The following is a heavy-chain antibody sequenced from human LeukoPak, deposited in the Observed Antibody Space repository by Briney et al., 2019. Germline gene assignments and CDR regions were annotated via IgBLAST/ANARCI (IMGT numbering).Heavy chain of an antibody. V-gene: IGHV3-11*01. CDR1: GFSFSDFY. J-gene: IGHJ4*02. Sequence: GYLGLSCAASGFSFSDFYMSWIRQAPGMGLEWISYIDTRSNPIFYADPVKDRFTISRDDAKNSLYLQMNSLRDEDTAVYFCAREARGSGRDFDYWGQGILVTASS. CDR2: IDTRSNPI. D-gene: IGHD1-26*01. CDR3: AREARGSGRDFDY.